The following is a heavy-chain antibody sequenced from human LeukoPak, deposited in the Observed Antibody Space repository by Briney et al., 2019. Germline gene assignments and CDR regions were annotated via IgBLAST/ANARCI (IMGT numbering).Heavy chain of an antibody. CDR2: ISAYNGNT. CDR1: GYTFTSYG. CDR3: ARSYCSSTSCYFFDY. V-gene: IGHV1-18*01. J-gene: IGHJ4*02. D-gene: IGHD2-2*01. Sequence: ASVKVSCKASGYTFTSYGISWVRQAPGQGLEWMGWISAYNGNTNYAQKLQGRVTMTTDTSTSTAYMELRSLRSDDAAVYYCARSYCSSTSCYFFDYWGQGTLVTVSS.